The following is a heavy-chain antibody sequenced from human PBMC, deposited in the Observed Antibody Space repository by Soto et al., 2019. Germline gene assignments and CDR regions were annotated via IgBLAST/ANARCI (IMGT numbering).Heavy chain of an antibody. V-gene: IGHV3-48*02. D-gene: IGHD3-10*01. J-gene: IGHJ6*02. Sequence: PGGSLRLPCAASGFTFSSYSMNWVCQAQGKGLEWVSYISSSSSTIYYADSVKGRFTISRDNAKNSLYLQMNSLRDEDTAVYYCARDYLLWDPYGMDVWGQGTTVTVSS. CDR1: GFTFSSYS. CDR3: ARDYLLWDPYGMDV. CDR2: ISSSSSTI.